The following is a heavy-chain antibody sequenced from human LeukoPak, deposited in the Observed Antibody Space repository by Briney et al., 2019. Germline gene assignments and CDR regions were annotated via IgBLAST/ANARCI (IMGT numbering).Heavy chain of an antibody. Sequence: GESLKISCKGSGYSFTSYWIGWVRQMPGKGLEWLAIISYDGSIRYYTDSVKGRFTVSRENSKNTVFLQMNSLRAEDTAVYYCSNDIVADEGGGYWGQGTLVTVSS. CDR2: ISYDGSIR. CDR3: SNDIVADEGGGY. J-gene: IGHJ4*02. V-gene: IGHV3-30-3*02. D-gene: IGHD2-15*01. CDR1: GYSFTSYW.